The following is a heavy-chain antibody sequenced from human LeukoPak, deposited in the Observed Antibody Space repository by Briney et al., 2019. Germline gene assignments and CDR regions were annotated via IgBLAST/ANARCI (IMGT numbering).Heavy chain of an antibody. V-gene: IGHV1-69*01. CDR3: ARDKAPITMVRGVKRWLDP. J-gene: IGHJ5*02. Sequence: GASVKVSCKASGGTFSSYAISWVRQAPGQGLEWMGGIIPIFGTANYAQKFQGRVTITADESTSTAYMELSSLRSEDTAVYYCARDKAPITMVRGVKRWLDPWGQGTLVTVSS. D-gene: IGHD3-10*01. CDR1: GGTFSSYA. CDR2: IIPIFGTA.